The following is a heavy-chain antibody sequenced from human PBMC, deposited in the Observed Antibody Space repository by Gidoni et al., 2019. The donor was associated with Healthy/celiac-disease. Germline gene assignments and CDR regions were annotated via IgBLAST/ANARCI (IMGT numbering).Heavy chain of an antibody. CDR3: ARARGGITMVRGSYGMDV. Sequence: QVQLQQWGAGLLKPSETLSLTCAVYGGSFRGYYWSWIRQPPGKGLEWIGEINHSGSTNYNPSLKSRVTISVDTSKNQFSLKLSSVTAADTAVYYCARARGGITMVRGSYGMDVWGQGTTVTVSS. V-gene: IGHV4-34*01. D-gene: IGHD3-10*01. CDR2: INHSGST. J-gene: IGHJ6*02. CDR1: GGSFRGYY.